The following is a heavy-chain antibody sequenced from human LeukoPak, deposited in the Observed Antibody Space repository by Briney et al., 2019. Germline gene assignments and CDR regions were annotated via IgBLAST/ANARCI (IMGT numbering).Heavy chain of an antibody. CDR1: GGSISSYY. CDR3: ARSTTVTTRTIYYYYYMDV. CDR2: IYYSGST. V-gene: IGHV4-59*01. J-gene: IGHJ6*03. D-gene: IGHD4-17*01. Sequence: SETLPLTCTVSGGSISSYYWSWIRQPPGKGLEWIGYIYYSGSTNYNPSLKSRVTISVDTSKNQFSLKLSSVTAADTAVYYCARSTTVTTRTIYYYYYMDVWGKGTTVTISS.